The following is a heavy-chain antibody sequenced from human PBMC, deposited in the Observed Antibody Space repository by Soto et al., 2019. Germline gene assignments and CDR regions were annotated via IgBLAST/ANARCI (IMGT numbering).Heavy chain of an antibody. V-gene: IGHV1-18*01. D-gene: IGHD3-3*02. J-gene: IGHJ4*02. CDR3: TKDAIFVIIHTGYIFNDF. Sequence: ASVKVSCKASGYTFSNFGISWVRRAPGEGLEWMGWISPNSEKTKIAQRFQGRVTMTTDISTSTSYLELRGLTSDDTAVYYCTKDAIFVIIHTGYIFNDFWGTGTLGSGSS. CDR2: ISPNSEKT. CDR1: GYTFSNFG.